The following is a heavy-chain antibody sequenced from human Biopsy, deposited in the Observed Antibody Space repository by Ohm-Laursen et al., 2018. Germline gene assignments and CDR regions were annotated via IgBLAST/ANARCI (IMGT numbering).Heavy chain of an antibody. Sequence: SGTLSLTWAVSGGSISSFYWTWIRQPPGKGPEWIGDISDSGSTNYKPSLKSRVIISVDTSKNQFSLKLGSVTVADTAVFYCARRGSGGRSFDYWGQGSLVTVSS. CDR2: ISDSGST. V-gene: IGHV4-59*08. CDR1: GGSISSFY. D-gene: IGHD2-15*01. CDR3: ARRGSGGRSFDY. J-gene: IGHJ4*02.